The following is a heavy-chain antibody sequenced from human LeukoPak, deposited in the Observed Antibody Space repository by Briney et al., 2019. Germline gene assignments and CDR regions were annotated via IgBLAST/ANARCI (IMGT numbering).Heavy chain of an antibody. J-gene: IGHJ4*02. CDR3: TTDWYYYDSSGYYPIF. CDR2: IKSKTDGGTA. V-gene: IGHV3-15*01. Sequence: GGSLRLSCAASGFPFSDVWMSWVRQAPGKGLEWVGRIKSKTDGGTADYAAPVKGRFTFSRDDSKTTLYLQMNSLKTEDTAVYYCTTDWYYYDSSGYYPIFWGQGTLVTVYS. CDR1: GFPFSDVW. D-gene: IGHD3-22*01.